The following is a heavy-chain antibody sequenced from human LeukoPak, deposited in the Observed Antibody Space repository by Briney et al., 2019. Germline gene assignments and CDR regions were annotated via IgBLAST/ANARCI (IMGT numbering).Heavy chain of an antibody. CDR2: IYHSGST. Sequence: SETLSLTCAVSGYSISSGYYWGWIRQPPGKGLEWIGSIYHSGSTYYNPSLKSRVTISVDTSKNQFSLKLSSVTAADTAVYYCARHRTDQIQLWLRLLGDFDYWGQGTLVTVSS. CDR1: GYSISSGYY. CDR3: ARHRTDQIQLWLRLLGDFDY. D-gene: IGHD5-18*01. J-gene: IGHJ4*02. V-gene: IGHV4-38-2*01.